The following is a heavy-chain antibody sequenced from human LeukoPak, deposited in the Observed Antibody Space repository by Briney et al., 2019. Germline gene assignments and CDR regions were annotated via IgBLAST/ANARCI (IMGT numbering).Heavy chain of an antibody. CDR3: ARDLNYYDSSGYGH. Sequence: PGGSLRLSCAASGFTFSTYWMSWVRQAPGKGLEWVANIKQDGSDKYYVDSVKGRFTISRDNAKNSLFLQMNSLRAEDTAVYYCARDLNYYDSSGYGHWGQGTLVTVSS. D-gene: IGHD3-22*01. CDR1: GFTFSTYW. CDR2: IKQDGSDK. J-gene: IGHJ4*02. V-gene: IGHV3-7*03.